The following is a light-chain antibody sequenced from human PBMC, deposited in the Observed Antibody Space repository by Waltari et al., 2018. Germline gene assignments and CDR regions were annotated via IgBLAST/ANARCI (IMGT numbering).Light chain of an antibody. V-gene: IGKV3-11*01. CDR1: QSVGRY. J-gene: IGKJ2*01. Sequence: EIVLTQSPATLSLSPGERATLSCRASQSVGRYLAWYQQKPGQAPRLLIYDASDRATGIPARFSATGSGTEFTLTISSLEAEDFAVYCCHQRSNWPPMHTFGQGTKLENK. CDR2: DAS. CDR3: HQRSNWPPMHT.